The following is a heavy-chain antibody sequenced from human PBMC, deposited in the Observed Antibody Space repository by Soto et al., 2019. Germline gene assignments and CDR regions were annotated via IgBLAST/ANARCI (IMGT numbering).Heavy chain of an antibody. CDR1: GFTFSSYA. D-gene: IGHD2-15*01. Sequence: PGGSLSLSCAASGFTFSSYAMSWVRQAPGKGLEWVSAISRSGDNTYYADSVKGRFTISRDNSENTLYLQMTSLTAEDTAVYYCAFQVVAASTNDYWGQGTLVTVSS. J-gene: IGHJ4*02. CDR3: AFQVVAASTNDY. CDR2: ISRSGDNT. V-gene: IGHV3-23*01.